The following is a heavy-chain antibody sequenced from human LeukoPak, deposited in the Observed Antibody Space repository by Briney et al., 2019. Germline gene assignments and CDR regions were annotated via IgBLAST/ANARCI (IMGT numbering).Heavy chain of an antibody. V-gene: IGHV4-39*01. CDR1: GGSISSSSYY. D-gene: IGHD2-21*02. Sequence: SETLSLTCTVSGGSISSSSYYWAWIRQPPGKGLEWIGNIYYSGNTYYNPSLKSLVTISVDTSKNQFSLKLTSVTAADTAVYHCARLGTATLDYWGQGALVTVSS. J-gene: IGHJ4*02. CDR3: ARLGTATLDY. CDR2: IYYSGNT.